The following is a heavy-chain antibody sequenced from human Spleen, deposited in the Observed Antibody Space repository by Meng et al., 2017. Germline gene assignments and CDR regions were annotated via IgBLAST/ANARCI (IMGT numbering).Heavy chain of an antibody. CDR2: INHSGST. Sequence: QGHLQQWGAGLLKPSETLSLTCAVYGGSFSGYYWSWIRQPPGKGLEWIGEINHSGSTNYNPSLKSRVTISVDTSKNQFSLKLSSVTAADSAVYYCARGPTTMAHDFDYWGQGTLVTVSS. CDR3: ARGPTTMAHDFDY. D-gene: IGHD4-11*01. V-gene: IGHV4-34*01. CDR1: GGSFSGYY. J-gene: IGHJ4*02.